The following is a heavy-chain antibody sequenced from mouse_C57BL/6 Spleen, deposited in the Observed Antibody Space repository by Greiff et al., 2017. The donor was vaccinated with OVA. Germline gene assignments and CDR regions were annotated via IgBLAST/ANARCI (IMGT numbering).Heavy chain of an antibody. V-gene: IGHV5-9*01. Sequence: EVKLVESGGGLVKPGGSLKLSCAASGFTFSSYTMSWVRQTPEKRLEWVATISGGGGNTYYPDSVKGRFTISRDNAKNTLYLQMSSLRSEDTALYYCARVYYGSSDYWGQGTTLTVSS. J-gene: IGHJ2*01. CDR3: ARVYYGSSDY. D-gene: IGHD1-1*01. CDR1: GFTFSSYT. CDR2: ISGGGGNT.